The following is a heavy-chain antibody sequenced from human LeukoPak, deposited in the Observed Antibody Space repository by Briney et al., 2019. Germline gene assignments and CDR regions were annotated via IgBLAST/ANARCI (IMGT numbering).Heavy chain of an antibody. Sequence: GGSPRLSCAASGFTFSSYAMSWVRQAPGKGLEWVSAISGSGGSTYYADSVKGRFTISRDNSKNTLYLQMNSLRAEDTAVYYCAKKVALTGYYSGMTPDAFDIWGQGTMVTVSS. CDR3: AKKVALTGYYSGMTPDAFDI. J-gene: IGHJ3*02. V-gene: IGHV3-23*01. CDR1: GFTFSSYA. D-gene: IGHD3-9*01. CDR2: ISGSGGST.